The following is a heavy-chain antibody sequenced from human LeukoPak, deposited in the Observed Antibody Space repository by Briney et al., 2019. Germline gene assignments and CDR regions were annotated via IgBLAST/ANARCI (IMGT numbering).Heavy chain of an antibody. CDR2: ISWNSGNI. V-gene: IGHV3-9*01. CDR3: AKDLGFDYGSGSYWNYFDY. D-gene: IGHD3-10*01. Sequence: HSGGSLRLSCAASGFTFDDYAMHWVRQAPGKGLEWVSGISWNSGNIGYADSVKGRFTISRDNAKSSLYLQMNSLRAEDTALYYCAKDLGFDYGSGSYWNYFDYWGQGILVTVSS. J-gene: IGHJ4*02. CDR1: GFTFDDYA.